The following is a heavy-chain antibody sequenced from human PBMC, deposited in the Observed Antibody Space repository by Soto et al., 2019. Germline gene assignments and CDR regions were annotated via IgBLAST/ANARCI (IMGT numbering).Heavy chain of an antibody. CDR2: ISYDGSNK. CDR1: GFTFSSYA. V-gene: IGHV3-30-3*01. D-gene: IGHD2-21*02. Sequence: PGGSLRLSCAASGFTFSSYAMHWVRQAPGKGLEWVAVISYDGSNKYYADSVKGRFTISRDNPKNTLYLQMNSLRAEDTAVYYCASIVVVTAWFDPWGQGTLVTVSS. CDR3: ASIVVVTAWFDP. J-gene: IGHJ5*02.